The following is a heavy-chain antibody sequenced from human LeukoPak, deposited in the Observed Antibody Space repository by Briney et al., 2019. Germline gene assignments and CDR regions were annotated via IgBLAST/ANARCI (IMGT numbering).Heavy chain of an antibody. J-gene: IGHJ4*02. D-gene: IGHD3-10*01. CDR1: GFTFSSYN. V-gene: IGHV3-30*18. CDR3: AKPYYYGSRSYMDY. CDR2: ISYDGSNT. Sequence: TGGSLRLSCAASGFTFSSYNMNWVRHAPGKGLEWVAVISYDGSNTYYADSVKGRFTISRDNSKNMLYLQMNSLRAEDTAVYYCAKPYYYGSRSYMDYWGQGTLVTVSS.